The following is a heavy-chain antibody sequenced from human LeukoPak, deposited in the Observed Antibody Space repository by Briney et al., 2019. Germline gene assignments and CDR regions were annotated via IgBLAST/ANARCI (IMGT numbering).Heavy chain of an antibody. Sequence: TSETLSLTCTVSGGSISSYYWSWIRQPPGKGLEWIGYIYYSGSTNYNPSLKSRVTISVDTSKNQFSLRLSSVTAADTAVYYCARRGHSSSYYYFDYWGQGTLVTVSS. J-gene: IGHJ4*02. D-gene: IGHD6-13*01. CDR3: ARRGHSSSYYYFDY. CDR1: GGSISSYY. V-gene: IGHV4-59*01. CDR2: IYYSGST.